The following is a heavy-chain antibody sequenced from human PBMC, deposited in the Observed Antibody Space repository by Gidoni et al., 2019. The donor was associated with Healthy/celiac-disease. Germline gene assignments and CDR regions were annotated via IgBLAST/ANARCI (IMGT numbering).Heavy chain of an antibody. V-gene: IGHV4-59*01. CDR2: IYYSGST. Sequence: QVQLQESGPGLVKPSETLSLTCTVSGGSISSYYWSWSRQPPGKGLEWIGYIYYSGSTNYNPSLKSRVTISVDTSKNQFSLKLSSVTAADTAVYYCARADGPPLEDYGDYYFDYWGQGTLVTVSS. J-gene: IGHJ4*02. CDR1: GGSISSYY. D-gene: IGHD4-17*01. CDR3: ARADGPPLEDYGDYYFDY.